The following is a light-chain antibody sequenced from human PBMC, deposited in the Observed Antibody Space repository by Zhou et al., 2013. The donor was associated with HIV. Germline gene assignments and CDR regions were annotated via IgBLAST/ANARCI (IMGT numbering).Light chain of an antibody. V-gene: IGKV1-NL1*01. CDR1: QDITHS. CDR2: AAS. J-gene: IGKJ4*01. Sequence: DIQMTQSPSSLSASVGDRVTITCQASQDITHSLAWYQQRPGKAPKLLVYAASRLESGVPSRFSGSGSGTDFTLTISSLQPEDCATYYCQQFSTTPLTFGGGTKVEIK. CDR3: QQFSTTPLT.